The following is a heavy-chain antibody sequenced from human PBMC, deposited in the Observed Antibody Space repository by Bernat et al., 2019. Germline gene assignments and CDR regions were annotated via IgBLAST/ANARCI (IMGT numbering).Heavy chain of an antibody. Sequence: QVQLVQSGAEVKKPGASVKVSCKVSGYTLTELSMHWVRQAPGKGLEWMGGFDPEDGETIYEQKFQGRITMTEDTSTDTAYMELSSLRSEDTAVYYCATEQYPTTSPERITYWYFDLWGRGTLVTVSS. CDR3: ATEQYPTTSPERITYWYFDL. J-gene: IGHJ2*01. D-gene: IGHD4-17*01. CDR2: FDPEDGET. V-gene: IGHV1-24*01. CDR1: GYTLTELS.